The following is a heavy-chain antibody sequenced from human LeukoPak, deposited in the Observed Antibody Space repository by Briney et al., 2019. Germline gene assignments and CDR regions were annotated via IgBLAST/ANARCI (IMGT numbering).Heavy chain of an antibody. D-gene: IGHD6-19*01. Sequence: PGGSLRLSCAASGFTVSSNYMSWVRQAPGKGLEWVSVIYSGGSTYYADSVKGRFTISGDNSKNTLYLQMNNLRAEDTAVYYCARDGRKVITSGWYYFDCWGQGTLVTVSS. J-gene: IGHJ4*02. CDR1: GFTVSSNY. CDR2: IYSGGST. V-gene: IGHV3-53*01. CDR3: ARDGRKVITSGWYYFDC.